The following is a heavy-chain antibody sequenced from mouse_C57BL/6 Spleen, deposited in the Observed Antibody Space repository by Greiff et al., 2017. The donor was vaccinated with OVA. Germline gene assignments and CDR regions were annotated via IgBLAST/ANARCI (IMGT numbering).Heavy chain of an antibody. J-gene: IGHJ4*01. CDR1: GYAFSSYW. D-gene: IGHD2-10*01. Sequence: VQLQQSGAELVKPGASVKISCKASGYAFSSYWMTWVKQRPGKGLAWIGQIYPGDGDTNYNGKFKGKATLTADKSSSTAYMQLSSLTSEDSAVYFCARALLSGYAMDYWGQGTSVTVSS. CDR3: ARALLSGYAMDY. CDR2: IYPGDGDT. V-gene: IGHV1-80*01.